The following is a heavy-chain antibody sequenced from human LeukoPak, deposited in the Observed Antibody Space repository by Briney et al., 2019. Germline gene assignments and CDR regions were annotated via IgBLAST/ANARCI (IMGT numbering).Heavy chain of an antibody. CDR3: ARIGSSGYYYYYGMDV. D-gene: IGHD3-22*01. CDR2: IYHSGST. V-gene: IGHV4-4*02. CDR1: GGSISSSNW. Sequence: SETLSLTCAVSGGSISSSNWWSWVRQPPGKGLEWIGEIYHSGSTNYNPSLKSRVTISVDKSKNQFSLKLSSVTAADTAVYYCARIGSSGYYYYYGMDVWGQGTTVTVSS. J-gene: IGHJ6*02.